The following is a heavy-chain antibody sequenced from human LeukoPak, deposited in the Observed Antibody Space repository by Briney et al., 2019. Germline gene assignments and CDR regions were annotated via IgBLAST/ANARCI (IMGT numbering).Heavy chain of an antibody. D-gene: IGHD2-2*03. CDR3: ARHVDIVDAFDI. V-gene: IGHV4-39*01. CDR1: GGSISSSSYY. J-gene: IGHJ3*02. Sequence: PSETLSLTCTVSGGSISSSSYYWGWIRQPPGKGLEWIGSIYYSGSTYYNPSLKSRVTISVDTSENQFSLKLSSVTAADTAVYYCARHVDIVDAFDIWGQGTMVTVSS. CDR2: IYYSGST.